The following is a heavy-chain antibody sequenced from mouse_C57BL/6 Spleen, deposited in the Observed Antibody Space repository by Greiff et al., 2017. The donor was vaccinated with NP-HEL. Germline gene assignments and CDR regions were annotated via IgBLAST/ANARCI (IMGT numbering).Heavy chain of an antibody. CDR1: GYSFTGYF. V-gene: IGHV1-20*01. CDR2: INPYNGDT. J-gene: IGHJ3*01. CDR3: AREGGYGYDGAWFAY. Sequence: EFQLQQSGPELVKPGDSVKISCKASGYSFTGYFMNWVMQSHGKSLEWIGRINPYNGDTFYNQKFKGKATLTVDKSSSTAHMELRSLTSEDSAVYYCAREGGYGYDGAWFAYWGQGTLVTVSA. D-gene: IGHD2-2*01.